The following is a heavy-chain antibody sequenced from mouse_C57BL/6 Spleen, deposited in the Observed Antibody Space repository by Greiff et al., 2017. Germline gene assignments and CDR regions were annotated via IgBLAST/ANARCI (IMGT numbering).Heavy chain of an antibody. J-gene: IGHJ1*03. CDR3: TRERANWDYLYCDV. Sequence: EVKLVESGEGLVKPGGSLKLSCAASGFTFSSYAMSWVRQTPEKRLEWVAYISSGGDYIYYADTVKGRFTISRDNARNTLYLQMSSLKSEDTAMYYCTRERANWDYLYCDVWGTGPRSPSPQ. CDR1: GFTFSSYA. D-gene: IGHD4-1*01. CDR2: ISSGGDYI. V-gene: IGHV5-9-1*02.